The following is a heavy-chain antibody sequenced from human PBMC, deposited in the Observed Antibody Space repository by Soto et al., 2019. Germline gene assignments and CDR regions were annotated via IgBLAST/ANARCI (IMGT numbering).Heavy chain of an antibody. CDR3: ARGREVVAGTNNWFDP. CDR1: GFTFSSYW. V-gene: IGHV3-74*01. CDR2: LKSDGSSI. J-gene: IGHJ5*02. Sequence: EVQLVESGGGLVQPGGSLRPSCAASGFTFSSYWVYWDRQAPGKGLVWVSRLKSDGSSISYADAVKGRFTITRDNAKTTLYLEMNSLRAEDTAVYYCARGREVVAGTNNWFDPWGQGTLVTVSS. D-gene: IGHD2-15*01.